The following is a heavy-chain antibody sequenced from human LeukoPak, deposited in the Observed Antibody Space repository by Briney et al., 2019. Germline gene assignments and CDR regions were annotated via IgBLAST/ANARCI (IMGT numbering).Heavy chain of an antibody. CDR2: INPNSGGT. CDR1: GYTFTGYY. J-gene: IGHJ5*02. D-gene: IGHD3-16*01. Sequence: GASVKVSCKASGYTFTGYYMHWVRQAPGQGLEWMGWINPNSGGTNYAQKFQGRVTMTRDTSISTAYMELSRLRSDDTAVYYCARDNKPTYVWERSRPTRTNWFDPSGHGTLVTVSS. V-gene: IGHV1-2*02. CDR3: ARDNKPTYVWERSRPTRTNWFDP.